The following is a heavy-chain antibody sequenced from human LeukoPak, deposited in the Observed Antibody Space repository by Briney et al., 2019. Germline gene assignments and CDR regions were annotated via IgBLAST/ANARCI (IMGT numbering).Heavy chain of an antibody. D-gene: IGHD3-10*01. CDR2: SRNKANSYTT. J-gene: IGHJ4*02. CDR3: ARSYYYDSAIYSDFDY. V-gene: IGHV3-72*01. Sequence: GGSLRLSCAVSGFSFSDHYMDWVRQAPGKGLEWVGRSRNKANSYTTEYAASVKGRFTISRDDSKNSLYLQMNSLKTEDTAVYYCARSYYYDSAIYSDFDYWAREPWSPSPQ. CDR1: GFSFSDHY.